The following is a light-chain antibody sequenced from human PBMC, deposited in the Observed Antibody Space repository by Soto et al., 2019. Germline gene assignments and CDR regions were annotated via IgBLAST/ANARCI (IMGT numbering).Light chain of an antibody. CDR1: SSNIGAGYD. J-gene: IGLJ2*01. Sequence: QSVLTQPPSVSGAPGQRVTISCTGSSSNIGAGYDVHWYQQLPGTAPKLLIHNDNNRPSGVPDRFSGSKSGTSASLAITGLQAEDEAHYYCQSYDSSLSALFGGGTKLTVL. V-gene: IGLV1-40*01. CDR2: NDN. CDR3: QSYDSSLSAL.